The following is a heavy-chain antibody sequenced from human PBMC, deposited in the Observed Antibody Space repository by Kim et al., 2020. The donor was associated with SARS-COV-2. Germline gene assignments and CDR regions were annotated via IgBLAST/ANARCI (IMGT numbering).Heavy chain of an antibody. CDR1: GGSISSSSYY. CDR2: IYYSGST. D-gene: IGHD6-13*01. J-gene: IGHJ6*02. CDR3: ASSAGAAGSRDYYYYGMDV. V-gene: IGHV4-39*01. Sequence: SETLSLTCTVSGGSISSSSYYWGWIRQPPGKGLEWIGSIYYSGSTYYNPSLKSRVTISVDTSKNQFSLKLSSVTAADTAVYYCASSAGAAGSRDYYYYGMDVWGQGTTVTVSS.